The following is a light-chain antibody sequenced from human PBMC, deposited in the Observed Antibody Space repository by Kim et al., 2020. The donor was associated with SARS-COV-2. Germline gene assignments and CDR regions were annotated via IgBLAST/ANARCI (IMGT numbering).Light chain of an antibody. V-gene: IGKV3-11*01. J-gene: IGKJ5*01. CDR2: DAS. CDR3: QQRGNWPT. CDR1: QSVRTY. Sequence: PGKRASHSCRASQSVRTYLAWYQQKPGQAPRLLIYDASNRATGIPARFSGSGSGTDFTLTISSLEPEDFAVYYCQQRGNWPTFGQGTRLEIK.